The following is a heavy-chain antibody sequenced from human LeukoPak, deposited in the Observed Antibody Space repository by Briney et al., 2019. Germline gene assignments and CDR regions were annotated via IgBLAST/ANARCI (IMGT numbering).Heavy chain of an antibody. D-gene: IGHD1-26*01. V-gene: IGHV3-21*04. CDR2: ISSSSSYI. CDR1: GFTFSSYS. Sequence: TGGSLRLSCAASGFTFSSYSMNWVRQAPGKGLEWVSSISSSSSYIYYADSVKGRFTISRDNAKNSLYLQMNSLRAEDTALYYCARPATDSGSYLDAFDIWGQGTMVTVSS. J-gene: IGHJ3*02. CDR3: ARPATDSGSYLDAFDI.